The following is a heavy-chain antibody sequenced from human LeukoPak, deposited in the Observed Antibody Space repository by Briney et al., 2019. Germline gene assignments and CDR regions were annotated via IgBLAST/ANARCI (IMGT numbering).Heavy chain of an antibody. V-gene: IGHV3-48*01. J-gene: IGHJ4*02. D-gene: IGHD6-19*01. CDR1: GFTFSSHT. CDR3: ARGAGYISGFDY. Sequence: GGSLRLSCAASGFTFSSHTMNWVRQAPGKGLEWISYISSSSSTKYYADSVKGRFTISRDNAKNSLYLQMNSLRAEDTAVYYCARGAGYISGFDYWGQGTLVTVSS. CDR2: ISSSSSTK.